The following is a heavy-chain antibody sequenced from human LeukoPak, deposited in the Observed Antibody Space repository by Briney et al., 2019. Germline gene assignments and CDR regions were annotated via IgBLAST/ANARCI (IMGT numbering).Heavy chain of an antibody. CDR1: GYTFTSYG. D-gene: IGHD3-22*01. Sequence: ASVTVSFKSSGYTFTSYGISWVRQPPGQGLEWMGWTSAYNGNTNYAQKLQGRVTMTTDTSTSTAYMELRSLRSDDTAVYYCAREGMIVEYYFDYWGQGTLVTVSS. CDR3: AREGMIVEYYFDY. J-gene: IGHJ4*02. CDR2: TSAYNGNT. V-gene: IGHV1-18*01.